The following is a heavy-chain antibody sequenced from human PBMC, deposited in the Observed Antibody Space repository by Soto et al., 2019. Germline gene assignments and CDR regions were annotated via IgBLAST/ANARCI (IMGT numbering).Heavy chain of an antibody. Sequence: QVQLVQSGAEVKKPGASVKVSCKASGYSFSTYGLSWVRQAPGQGLEWMGWIGGYSGNTNYAQKYQGRVTVTADTSKSTAYVELGNLKSDDTAVYYCARARGGILVRGVPVTYLVEYWGQGTLVTVSS. CDR1: GYSFSTYG. CDR3: ARARGGILVRGVPVTYLVEY. CDR2: IGGYSGNT. V-gene: IGHV1-18*01. D-gene: IGHD3-10*01. J-gene: IGHJ4*02.